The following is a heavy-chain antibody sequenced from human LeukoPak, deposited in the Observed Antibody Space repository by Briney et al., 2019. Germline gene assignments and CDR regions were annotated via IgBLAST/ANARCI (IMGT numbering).Heavy chain of an antibody. CDR2: ISSSSSYT. CDR1: GFTFSDYY. Sequence: GGSLRLSCAASGFTFSDYYMSWIRQAPGKGLEWVSYISSSSSYTNYADSVKGRFTISRDNAKNSLYLQMNSLRAEDTALYYCARVNYGSGSYTYYFDYWGQGTLVTVSS. V-gene: IGHV3-11*05. D-gene: IGHD3-10*01. J-gene: IGHJ4*02. CDR3: ARVNYGSGSYTYYFDY.